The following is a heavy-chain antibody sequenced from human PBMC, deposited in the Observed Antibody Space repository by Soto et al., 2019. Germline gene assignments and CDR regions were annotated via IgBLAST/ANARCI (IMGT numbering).Heavy chain of an antibody. J-gene: IGHJ6*02. D-gene: IGHD3-22*01. CDR2: IRSKANSYAT. V-gene: IGHV3-73*01. Sequence: VGSLILSCAXSGFTFSGSAMHWVRQASGKGLEWVGRIRSKANSYATAYAASVKGRFTISRDDSKNTAYLQMNSLKTEDTAVYYCTRPGYYDSSGYYPIEDVWGQGTTVTVSS. CDR1: GFTFSGSA. CDR3: TRPGYYDSSGYYPIEDV.